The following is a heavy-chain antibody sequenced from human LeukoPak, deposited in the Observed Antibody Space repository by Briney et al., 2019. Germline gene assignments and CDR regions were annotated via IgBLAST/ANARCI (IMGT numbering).Heavy chain of an antibody. Sequence: PSETLSLTCAVYYWSWIRQPRGKGLEWIGEINHSGSTNYNPSLKSRVTTSVDTSKNQFSLKLSSVTAADTAVYYCARGEYGSGSYRWFDPWGQGTLVTVSS. V-gene: IGHV4-34*01. D-gene: IGHD3-10*01. CDR1: Y. J-gene: IGHJ5*02. CDR3: ARGEYGSGSYRWFDP. CDR2: INHSGST.